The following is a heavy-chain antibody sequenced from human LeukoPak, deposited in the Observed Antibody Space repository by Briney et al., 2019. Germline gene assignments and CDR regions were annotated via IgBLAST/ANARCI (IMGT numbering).Heavy chain of an antibody. V-gene: IGHV5-51*01. CDR1: GYSFTSYW. CDR3: ARHPRGYSGYDSGVWFDP. J-gene: IGHJ5*02. Sequence: GESLKISCKGSGYSFTSYWIGWVRQMPGKGLEWMGIIYPGDSDTRYSPSFQGQVTISADKSISTAYLQWSSLKASDTAMYYCARHPRGYSGYDSGVWFDPWGQGTLVTVSS. D-gene: IGHD5-12*01. CDR2: IYPGDSDT.